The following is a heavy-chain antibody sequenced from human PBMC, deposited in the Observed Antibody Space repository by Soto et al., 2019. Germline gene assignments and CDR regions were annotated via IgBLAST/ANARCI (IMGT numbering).Heavy chain of an antibody. CDR1: GFTFDDYA. Sequence: PGGSLRLSCAASGFTFDDYAMHWVRQAPGKGLEWVSGISWNSGSIGYADSVKGRFTISRDNAKNSLYLQMNSLRAEDTALYYCAKDITTVTKYYFDYWGQGTLVTVSS. D-gene: IGHD4-17*01. CDR2: ISWNSGSI. J-gene: IGHJ4*02. V-gene: IGHV3-9*01. CDR3: AKDITTVTKYYFDY.